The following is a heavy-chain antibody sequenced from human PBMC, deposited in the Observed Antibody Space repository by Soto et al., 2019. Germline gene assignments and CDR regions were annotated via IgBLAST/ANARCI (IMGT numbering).Heavy chain of an antibody. Sequence: GESLKISCKGSGYSFTSYWISWVRQMPGKGLEWMGRIDPSDSYTNYSPSFQGHVTISADKSISTAYLQWSSLKASDTAMYYCARVSSGYYKYDAFDIWGQGTMVTVS. J-gene: IGHJ3*02. CDR2: IDPSDSYT. D-gene: IGHD3-22*01. V-gene: IGHV5-10-1*01. CDR3: ARVSSGYYKYDAFDI. CDR1: GYSFTSYW.